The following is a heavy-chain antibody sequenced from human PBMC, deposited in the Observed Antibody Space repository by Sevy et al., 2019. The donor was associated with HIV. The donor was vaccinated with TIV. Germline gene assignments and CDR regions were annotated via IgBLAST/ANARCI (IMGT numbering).Heavy chain of an antibody. CDR2: INEDGAVK. CDR1: GFRFSNFW. CDR3: AKIGKRGWDFDS. V-gene: IGHV3-7*01. Sequence: GGSLRLSCAASGFRFSNFWMSWVRQAPGKGLEWVANINEDGAVKYYADSVRGRFIISRDTANDSLYVQMFSLRAEDTAAYYCAKIGKRGWDFDSWGQGTRVTVSS. D-gene: IGHD6-19*01. J-gene: IGHJ4*02.